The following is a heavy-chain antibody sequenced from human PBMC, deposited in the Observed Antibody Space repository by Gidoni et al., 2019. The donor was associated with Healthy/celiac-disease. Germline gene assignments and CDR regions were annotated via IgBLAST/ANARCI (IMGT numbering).Heavy chain of an antibody. CDR2: IYSSGST. CDR1: GGSISSYY. D-gene: IGHD2-15*01. J-gene: IGHJ4*02. V-gene: IGHV4-59*01. Sequence: QVQLQESGPGRAKPSETLSLTCTVSGGSISSYYWSWIRQPPGKGLEWIGYIYSSGSTSYNPSLKGRVTISVDTSKNQFSLKLSSVTAADTAVYYCARGGYCSGGSCYYFDYWGQGTLVTVSS. CDR3: ARGGYCSGGSCYYFDY.